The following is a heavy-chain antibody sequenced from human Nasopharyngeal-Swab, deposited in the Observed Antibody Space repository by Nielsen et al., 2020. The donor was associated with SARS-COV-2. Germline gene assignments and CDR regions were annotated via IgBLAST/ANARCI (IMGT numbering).Heavy chain of an antibody. CDR1: GGFISSYY. D-gene: IGHD3-10*01. Sequence: LRLSCSVSGGFISSYYWSWIRQPPGKGLEWIGYIYYSGSTNYNPSLKSLVTISADTSNNQFSLKLSSVTAADTAVYYCERVGIPYGPGSYEHWGQGTLITVSS. CDR3: ERVGIPYGPGSYEH. CDR2: IYYSGST. J-gene: IGHJ1*01. V-gene: IGHV4-59*01.